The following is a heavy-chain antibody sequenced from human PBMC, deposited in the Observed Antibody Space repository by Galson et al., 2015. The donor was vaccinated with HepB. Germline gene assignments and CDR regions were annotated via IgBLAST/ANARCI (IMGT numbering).Heavy chain of an antibody. V-gene: IGHV3-21*03. CDR1: GFTFSSYS. D-gene: IGHD1-1*01. J-gene: IGHJ6*02. CDR3: ARTNTTPRYYYALDV. CDR2: ITERSSYI. Sequence: SLRLSCAASGFTFSSYSMNWVRQAPGKGLEWVSSITERSSYIHYTDSVKGRFTISRGNAKNSLFLQLDSLRVEDTAVYYCARTNTTPRYYYALDVWGQGTTVTVSS.